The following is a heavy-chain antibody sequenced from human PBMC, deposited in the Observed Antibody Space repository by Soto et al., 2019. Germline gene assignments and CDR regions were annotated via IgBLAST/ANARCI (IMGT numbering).Heavy chain of an antibody. CDR1: GFTFSNYA. D-gene: IGHD4-17*01. CDR3: AKCWIGAYYYFDY. CDR2: ISGGDGST. J-gene: IGHJ4*02. V-gene: IGHV3-23*01. Sequence: EVQLLQSGGGLVQPGGSLRLSCAASGFTFSNYAMSWVRQAPGKGLEWVSAISGGDGSTYYADSVKGRFTISRDNSKDTLYLEMNNLRAEDTAIYYCAKCWIGAYYYFDYWGQGTLVTVSS.